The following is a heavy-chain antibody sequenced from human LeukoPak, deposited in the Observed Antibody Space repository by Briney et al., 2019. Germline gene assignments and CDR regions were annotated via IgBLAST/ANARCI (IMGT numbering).Heavy chain of an antibody. D-gene: IGHD4-17*01. J-gene: IGHJ5*02. V-gene: IGHV4-59*08. CDR3: ARHPFDGDYTGGFDP. Sequence: SETLSLTCTVSGGSISSYYWSWIRQPPGQGLEWIGYIYYSGSTNYNPSLTSRVTISVDTSKNQFSLKLSSVTAADTAVYYCARHPFDGDYTGGFDPWGQGTLVTVSS. CDR1: GGSISSYY. CDR2: IYYSGST.